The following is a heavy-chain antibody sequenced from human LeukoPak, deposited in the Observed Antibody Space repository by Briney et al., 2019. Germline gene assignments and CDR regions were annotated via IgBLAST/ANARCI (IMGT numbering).Heavy chain of an antibody. Sequence: PGGSLRLSCAASGFTVSSNYMSWVRQAPGKGLEWVSIIYSGGSTYYADSMKGRFTISRDNSKNTLYLHMNSLRVEDTALYYCARTVGNYYSAFDIWGQGTMVTVSS. CDR2: IYSGGST. J-gene: IGHJ3*02. CDR1: GFTVSSNY. D-gene: IGHD1-26*01. V-gene: IGHV3-53*01. CDR3: ARTVGNYYSAFDI.